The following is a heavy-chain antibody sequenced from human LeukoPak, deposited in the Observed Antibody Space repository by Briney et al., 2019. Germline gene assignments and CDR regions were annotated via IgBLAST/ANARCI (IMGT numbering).Heavy chain of an antibody. CDR3: ARQAARDYYYYYMDV. J-gene: IGHJ6*03. D-gene: IGHD6-6*01. CDR1: GYTFTSYY. V-gene: IGHV1-46*01. Sequence: GASVKVSCKASGYTFTSYYMHWVRQAPGQGLEWMGIINPSGGSTSYAQKFQGRVTMTTDTSTSTAYMELRSLRSDDTAVYYCARQAARDYYYYYMDVWGKGTTVTVSS. CDR2: INPSGGST.